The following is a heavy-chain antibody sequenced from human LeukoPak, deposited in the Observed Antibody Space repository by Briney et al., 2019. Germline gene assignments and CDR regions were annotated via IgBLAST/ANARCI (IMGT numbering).Heavy chain of an antibody. D-gene: IGHD3-10*01. CDR2: ISGSGGST. J-gene: IGHJ3*02. CDR1: GFTFSSYA. Sequence: PGGSLRLSCAASGFTFSSYAMSWVRQAPGKGLEWVSAISGSGGSTYYADSVKGRFTISRDNSKNALYLQMNSLRAEDTAVYYCAKSNYYGSERDAFDIWGQGTMVTVSS. CDR3: AKSNYYGSERDAFDI. V-gene: IGHV3-23*01.